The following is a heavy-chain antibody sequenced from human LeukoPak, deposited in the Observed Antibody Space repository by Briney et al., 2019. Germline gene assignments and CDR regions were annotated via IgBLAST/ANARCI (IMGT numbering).Heavy chain of an antibody. J-gene: IGHJ5*02. V-gene: IGHV4-39*01. D-gene: IGHD3-22*01. CDR3: ARHAFPDYYDSSGYPNWFDP. CDR2: IYYSGST. Sequence: SETLSLTCTVSGDSISSNNYYWGWIRQPPGKGLEWIGSIYYSGSTYYNPSLKSRVTISIDTSKNQFSLKLSSVAAADTTVYYCARHAFPDYYDSSGYPNWFDPWGQGTLVTVPS. CDR1: GDSISSNNYY.